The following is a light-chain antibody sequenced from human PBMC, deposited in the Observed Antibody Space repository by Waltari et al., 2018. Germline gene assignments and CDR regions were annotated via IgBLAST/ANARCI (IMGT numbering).Light chain of an antibody. J-gene: IGLJ3*02. CDR2: EVN. Sequence: QSALTQPASVSGSPGQSITISCTGTNSDIGIYNYVSWYQQPPGKAPKLIIYEVNNRPAGVSNRFSGSKSGNTASLTISGLQPEDEADDYCTSFTTIGIPLVFGGGTKLTVL. V-gene: IGLV2-14*01. CDR1: NSDIGIYNY. CDR3: TSFTTIGIPLV.